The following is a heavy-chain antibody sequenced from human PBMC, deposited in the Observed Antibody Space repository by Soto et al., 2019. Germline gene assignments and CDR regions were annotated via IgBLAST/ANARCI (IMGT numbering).Heavy chain of an antibody. CDR1: GFTFRSYG. J-gene: IGHJ4*02. CDR3: AKDLRQTGDDAFDY. CDR2: ISYDGSHK. Sequence: QMQLVESGGGVVQPGRSLRLSCAASGFTFRSYGMHWVRQAPGKGLEWVAVISYDGSHKEYVDSVKGRSTISRDNFKNMLYLQMNSLRAEDTAVYYCAKDLRQTGDDAFDYWGQGTLVTVSS. D-gene: IGHD1-1*01. V-gene: IGHV3-30*18.